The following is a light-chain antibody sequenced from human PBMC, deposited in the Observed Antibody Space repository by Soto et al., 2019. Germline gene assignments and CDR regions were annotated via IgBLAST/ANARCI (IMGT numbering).Light chain of an antibody. Sequence: DIQMTQSPSSLSAYVGDRVTITCRASQSIRSYLNWYQQRPGKAPKLLMYAASTLQSGVPSRFSGSGSGTEFTLTISSLHPEDFATYYCQQTYSSESFGQGTKLEIK. CDR3: QQTYSSES. V-gene: IGKV1-39*01. CDR1: QSIRSY. J-gene: IGKJ2*03. CDR2: AAS.